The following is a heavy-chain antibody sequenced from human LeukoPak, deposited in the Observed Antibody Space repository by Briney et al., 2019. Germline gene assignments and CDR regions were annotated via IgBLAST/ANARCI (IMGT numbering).Heavy chain of an antibody. J-gene: IGHJ4*02. CDR1: GGSISSGSYY. Sequence: PSETLSLTCTVSGGSISSGSYYWSWIRQPAGKGLEWIGRIYTSGSTNYNPSLKSRVTISVDTSKNQFSLKLSSVTAADTAVYYCARGSGGSGWYKGYYFDYWGQGTLVTVSS. D-gene: IGHD6-19*01. CDR2: IYTSGST. V-gene: IGHV4-61*02. CDR3: ARGSGGSGWYKGYYFDY.